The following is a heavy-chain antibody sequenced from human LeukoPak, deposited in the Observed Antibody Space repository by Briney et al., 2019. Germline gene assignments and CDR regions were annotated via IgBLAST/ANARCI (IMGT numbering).Heavy chain of an antibody. CDR1: GFTFSNYD. CDR3: GRHAYGGSPPLS. V-gene: IGHV3-30*03. Sequence: GRSLRLSCAASGFTFSNYDMHWVRQAPGKGLEWVAVISHNESAEYYAASVKGRFTISRDNSKNTVYLQMNNLRAEDTALYYCGRHAYGGSPPLSWGQGALVTVS. CDR2: ISHNESAE. D-gene: IGHD3-10*01. J-gene: IGHJ4*02.